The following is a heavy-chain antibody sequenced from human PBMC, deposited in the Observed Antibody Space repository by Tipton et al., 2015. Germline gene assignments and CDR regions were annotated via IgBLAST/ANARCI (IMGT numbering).Heavy chain of an antibody. CDR3: AKTSRALLRFLEWFFDY. Sequence: SLRLSCAASGFSFSSYAMNWVRQTPGKGLEWVSSISSTGVGADYADSVKGRFTISRDNSKNTLYLQMDSLRGEDTATYYCAKTSRALLRFLEWFFDYWGQGSLVTVSS. CDR2: ISSTGVGA. D-gene: IGHD3-3*01. CDR1: GFSFSSYA. V-gene: IGHV3-23*01. J-gene: IGHJ4*02.